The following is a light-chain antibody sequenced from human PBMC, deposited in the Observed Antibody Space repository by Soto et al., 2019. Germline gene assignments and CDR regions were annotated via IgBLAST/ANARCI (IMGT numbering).Light chain of an antibody. Sequence: EIVLTQSPGTLSRCPMEIGSLSFMPIQSVSNNYLAWYQQKPGQAPRLLIYGAFNRATGIPARFSGSGSGTDFTLTISSLEPEDSAVYYCQQRNIWPPVTFGHGTRLEIK. CDR3: QQRNIWPPVT. J-gene: IGKJ5*01. CDR1: QSVSNNY. V-gene: IGKV3-11*01. CDR2: GAF.